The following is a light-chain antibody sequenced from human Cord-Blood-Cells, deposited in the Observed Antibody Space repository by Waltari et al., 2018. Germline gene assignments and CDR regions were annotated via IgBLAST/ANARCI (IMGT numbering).Light chain of an antibody. Sequence: AIRITQPPSSLSASTGDSVTITCRASQGISSYLAWYQQKPGKAPKLLIYAASTLQSGVPSRFSGSGSGTDFTLTISCLQSEDFATYYCQQYYSYPRTFGQGTKVEIK. CDR1: QGISSY. J-gene: IGKJ1*01. V-gene: IGKV1-8*01. CDR3: QQYYSYPRT. CDR2: AAS.